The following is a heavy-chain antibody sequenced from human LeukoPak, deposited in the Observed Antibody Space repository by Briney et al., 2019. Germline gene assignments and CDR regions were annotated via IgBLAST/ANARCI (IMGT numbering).Heavy chain of an antibody. CDR2: ISSSSTYI. J-gene: IGHJ4*02. V-gene: IGHV3-21*01. Sequence: PGGSLRLSCAASGFTFSSYEMNWVRQAPGKGLEWVSFISSSSTYIYYADSVKGRFTISRDNAKNSLYLQMNSLRAEDTAVYYCTRGWDYDILTGSDYWGQGTLVTVSS. CDR1: GFTFSSYE. D-gene: IGHD3-9*01. CDR3: TRGWDYDILTGSDY.